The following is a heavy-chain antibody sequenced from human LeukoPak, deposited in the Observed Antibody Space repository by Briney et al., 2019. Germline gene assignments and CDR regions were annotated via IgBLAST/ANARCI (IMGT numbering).Heavy chain of an antibody. Sequence: PGGSLRLSCAASGFTFSSYEMNWVRQAPGKGLEWVSYISSSGSTIYYADSVKGRFTISRDNAKNSLYLQMNSLRAEDTAVYYCARDLFYGDYPDTFDIWGQGTMVTVSS. V-gene: IGHV3-48*03. CDR3: ARDLFYGDYPDTFDI. J-gene: IGHJ3*02. CDR1: GFTFSSYE. CDR2: ISSSGSTI. D-gene: IGHD4-17*01.